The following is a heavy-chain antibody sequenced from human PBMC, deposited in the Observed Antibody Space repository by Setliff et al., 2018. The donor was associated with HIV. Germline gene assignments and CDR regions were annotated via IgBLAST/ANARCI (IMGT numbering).Heavy chain of an antibody. Sequence: PSETLSLTCTVSAGSISSYYWTWIRQPPGKGLEWIGYISTRGGTTYNPSLKSRVTISVDTSKNQFSLKLSSVTAADTAVYYCARAFPMTTVVTQSSYGAFDIWGQGTMVTV. D-gene: IGHD4-17*01. CDR3: ARAFPMTTVVTQSSYGAFDI. V-gene: IGHV4-4*09. J-gene: IGHJ3*02. CDR1: AGSISSYY. CDR2: ISTRGGT.